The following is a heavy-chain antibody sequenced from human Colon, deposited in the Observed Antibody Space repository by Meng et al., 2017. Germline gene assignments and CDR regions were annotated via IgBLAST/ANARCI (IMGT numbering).Heavy chain of an antibody. J-gene: IGHJ2*01. V-gene: IGHV4-30-4*01. CDR3: ARPRPGYYHTSGYDPPYWYFDL. CDR2: IYYSGST. D-gene: IGHD3-22*01. CDR1: GGSISSGDYY. Sequence: QVQLQESGPGLVKPSQTLSLTCTVSGGSISSGDYYWSWIRQPPGKGLEWIGYIYYSGSTYYNPSLKSRVTISVDTSKSQFSLKLNSVTAADTAVYYCARPRPGYYHTSGYDPPYWYFDLWGRGTLVTVSS.